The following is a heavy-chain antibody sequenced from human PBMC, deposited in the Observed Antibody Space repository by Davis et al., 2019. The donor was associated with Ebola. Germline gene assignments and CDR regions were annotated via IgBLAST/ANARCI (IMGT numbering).Heavy chain of an antibody. Sequence: GGSLRLSCAASGFTFSSYGMHWVRQAPGKGLEWVAVISYDGSNKYYADSVKGRFTISRDNSKNTLYLQMNSLRAEDTAVYYCARARYGDLYYFDYWGQGTLVTVSS. J-gene: IGHJ4*02. CDR2: ISYDGSNK. CDR1: GFTFSSYG. D-gene: IGHD4-17*01. V-gene: IGHV3-30*03. CDR3: ARARYGDLYYFDY.